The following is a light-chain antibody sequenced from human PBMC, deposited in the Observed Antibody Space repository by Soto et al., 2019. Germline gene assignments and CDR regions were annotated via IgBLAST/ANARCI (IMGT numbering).Light chain of an antibody. Sequence: QSALTQPASVSGSPGQSITISCTATSSDVGVYKYVSWYQHHPGRAPKLLIYDVSYRPSGVSDRFSGSKSGNTASLTISGLQVEDAADYYCSSYTRTLVVFGGGTQLTVL. J-gene: IGLJ2*01. CDR2: DVS. V-gene: IGLV2-14*03. CDR1: SSDVGVYKY. CDR3: SSYTRTLVV.